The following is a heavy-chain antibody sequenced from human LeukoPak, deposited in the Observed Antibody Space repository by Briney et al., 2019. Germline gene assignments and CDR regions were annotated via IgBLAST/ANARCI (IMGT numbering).Heavy chain of an antibody. J-gene: IGHJ4*02. D-gene: IGHD5-24*01. CDR3: ARQEMATIMGFDY. V-gene: IGHV4-38-2*01. CDR2: IYHSGST. CDR1: GYSISSGYY. Sequence: PSETLSLTCAVSGYSISSGYYWGWIRQPPGKGLEWIGRIYHSGSTYYNPSLKSRVTISVDTSKNQFSLKLSSVTAADTAVYYCARQEMATIMGFDYWGQGTLVTVSS.